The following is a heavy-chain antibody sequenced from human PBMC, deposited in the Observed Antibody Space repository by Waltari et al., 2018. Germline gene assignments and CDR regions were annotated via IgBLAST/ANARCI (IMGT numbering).Heavy chain of an antibody. Sequence: QVQLVQSGAEVKKPGASVKVSCKASGYTFTGYYMHWVRQAPGQGLEWMGWINPNSGGRNYAQKFQGRVTMTRDTSISTAYMELSRLRSDDTAVYYCARDGRYSYGLRGVSVDYWGQGTLVTVSS. CDR2: INPNSGGR. V-gene: IGHV1-2*02. CDR1: GYTFTGYY. J-gene: IGHJ4*02. D-gene: IGHD5-18*01. CDR3: ARDGRYSYGLRGVSVDY.